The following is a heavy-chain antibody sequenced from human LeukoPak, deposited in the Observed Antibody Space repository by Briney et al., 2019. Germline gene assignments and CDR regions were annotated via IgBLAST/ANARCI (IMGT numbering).Heavy chain of an antibody. J-gene: IGHJ4*02. CDR3: ARDRRYCGGDCSADY. D-gene: IGHD2-21*02. CDR1: GYTFTGYY. CDR2: INPNSGGT. V-gene: IGHV1-2*02. Sequence: ASVTVSCKASGYTFTGYYMHWVRQAPGQGLEWMGWINPNSGGTNYAQKFQGRVTITRDTSISTAYMELSRLRSDDTAVYYCARDRRYCGGDCSADYWGQGTLVTVSS.